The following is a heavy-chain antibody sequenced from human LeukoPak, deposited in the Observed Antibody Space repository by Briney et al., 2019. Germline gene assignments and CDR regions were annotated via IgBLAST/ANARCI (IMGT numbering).Heavy chain of an antibody. CDR2: ISTSSSYL. D-gene: IGHD2-2*02. J-gene: IGHJ4*02. CDR1: GFTVTNDY. Sequence: GGSLRLSCAVSGFTVTNDYMNWVRQAPGKGLEWVSSISTSSSYLYYADSVKGRFTISRDNAKNSLYLQMNSLRAEDTAVYYCAGRDCGTSCYRGLLQFWGQGTLVTVSS. CDR3: AGRDCGTSCYRGLLQF. V-gene: IGHV3-21*04.